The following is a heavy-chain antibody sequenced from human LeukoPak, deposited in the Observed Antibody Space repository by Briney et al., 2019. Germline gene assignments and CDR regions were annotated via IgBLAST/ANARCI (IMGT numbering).Heavy chain of an antibody. CDR1: GYTFTSYY. Sequence: SVKVSCKASGYTFTSYYMHWVRQAPGQGLEWMGGIIPIFGTANYAQKFQGRVTITADESTSTAYMELSSLRSEDTAVYYCARGSQDTMVRGARYYFDYWGQGTLVTVSS. J-gene: IGHJ4*02. V-gene: IGHV1-69*13. CDR3: ARGSQDTMVRGARYYFDY. CDR2: IIPIFGTA. D-gene: IGHD3-10*01.